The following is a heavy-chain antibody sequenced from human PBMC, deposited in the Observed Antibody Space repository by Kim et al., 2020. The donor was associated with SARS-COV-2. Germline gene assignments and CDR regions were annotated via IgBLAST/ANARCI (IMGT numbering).Heavy chain of an antibody. D-gene: IGHD5-12*01. J-gene: IGHJ6*02. CDR2: FYVNGST. CDR1: GFSVSSNY. Sequence: GGSLRLSCAASGFSVSSNYMAWVRQAPGKGLEWVAGFYVNGSTHYADSVRGRSIISKDNSNNMIYLQISNLRGDDTALYYCARGESSTTSGSIMRSYYYALDVWGQGTTVTVSS. V-gene: IGHV3-53*01. CDR3: ARGESSTTSGSIMRSYYYALDV.